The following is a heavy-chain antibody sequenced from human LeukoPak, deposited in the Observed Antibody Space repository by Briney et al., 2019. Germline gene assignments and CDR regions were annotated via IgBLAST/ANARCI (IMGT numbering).Heavy chain of an antibody. Sequence: SETLSLTCTVSGGSISSGSYYWSWIRQPAGKGLEWIGRIYTSGSPNYNPSLKSRVTISVDTSKNQFSLKLNSVTAADTAVYYCARDLAGYGVYWYFDLWGRGTLVTVSS. J-gene: IGHJ2*01. CDR1: GGSISSGSYY. CDR3: ARDLAGYGVYWYFDL. D-gene: IGHD4-17*01. CDR2: IYTSGSP. V-gene: IGHV4-61*02.